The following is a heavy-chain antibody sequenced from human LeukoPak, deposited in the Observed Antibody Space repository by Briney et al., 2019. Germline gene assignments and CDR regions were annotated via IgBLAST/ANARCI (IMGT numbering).Heavy chain of an antibody. CDR1: GGSISSTNYY. CDR2: IYYRGST. J-gene: IGHJ5*02. Sequence: PSETLSLTCTVSGGSISSTNYYWGWIRQPPGEGLEWIGSIYYRGSTYYNPSLQSRVTISVDTSKNQFSLKLYPVTAADTAVYYCARLGLLLWFGEPLYNWFDPWGQGTLVTVSS. V-gene: IGHV4-39*07. CDR3: ARLGLLLWFGEPLYNWFDP. D-gene: IGHD3-10*01.